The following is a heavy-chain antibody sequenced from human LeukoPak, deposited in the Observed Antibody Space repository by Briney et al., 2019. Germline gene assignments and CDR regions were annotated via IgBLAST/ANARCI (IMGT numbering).Heavy chain of an antibody. J-gene: IGHJ4*02. V-gene: IGHV3-23*01. CDR3: SNIHWTHSDSWYGN. Sequence: GASLRLSCAASGFTFSSYDMSWVRQAPGKGLEWVSGINTSGGRTYYADSVKGRFTISRDNSKNTVNLQMNSLRAEDTAVYYCSNIHWTHSDSWYGNWGQGTLVTVSS. CDR1: GFTFSSYD. CDR2: INTSGGRT. D-gene: IGHD6-13*01.